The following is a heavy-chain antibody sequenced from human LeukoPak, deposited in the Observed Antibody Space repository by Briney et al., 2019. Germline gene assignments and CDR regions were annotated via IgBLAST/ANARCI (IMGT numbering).Heavy chain of an antibody. CDR1: GFTLSSYA. Sequence: GGSLRLSCAASGFTLSSYAMHWVRQAPGKGLEWVAVISYDGSNKYYADSVKGRFTISRDNFKNTLYLQMNSLRAEDTAVYYCARDGRYYGSERMGFFDYWGQGTLVTVSS. CDR3: ARDGRYYGSERMGFFDY. V-gene: IGHV3-30-3*01. J-gene: IGHJ4*02. D-gene: IGHD3-10*01. CDR2: ISYDGSNK.